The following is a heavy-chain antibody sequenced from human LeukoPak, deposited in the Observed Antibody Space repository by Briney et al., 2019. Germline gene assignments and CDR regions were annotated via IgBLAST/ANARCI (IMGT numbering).Heavy chain of an antibody. CDR2: IKQDGSEK. Sequence: GGSLRLSCAVSGFTFSTYWMSWLRQAPGKGLEWVANIKQDGSEKYYVDSVKGRFTISRDNAKNSLYLQMNSLRAEDTAVYYCARDSYYDSSGYYFYWGQGTLVTVSS. D-gene: IGHD3-22*01. CDR1: GFTFSTYW. J-gene: IGHJ4*02. V-gene: IGHV3-7*01. CDR3: ARDSYYDSSGYYFY.